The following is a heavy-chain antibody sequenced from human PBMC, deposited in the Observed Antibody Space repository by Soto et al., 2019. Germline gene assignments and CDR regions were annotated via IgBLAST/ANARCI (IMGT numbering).Heavy chain of an antibody. CDR1: GDSISTYY. J-gene: IGHJ6*02. D-gene: IGHD5-18*01. CDR2: IYYSGSP. Sequence: QVQLQESGPGLVKPSETLSLTCTVSGDSISTYYWTWIRQPPGKGLEWIGYIYYSGSPSYNPSLKXRFTFSXXTSKNPFALKVSSVTAADTAMYYCVRGANTALAYYFYGMDVWGQGTTVTVSS. CDR3: VRGANTALAYYFYGMDV. V-gene: IGHV4-59*01.